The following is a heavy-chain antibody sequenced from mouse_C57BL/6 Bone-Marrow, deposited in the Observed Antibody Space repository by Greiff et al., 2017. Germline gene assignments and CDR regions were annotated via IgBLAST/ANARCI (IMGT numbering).Heavy chain of an antibody. CDR3: ARLIYYGNYVWFAY. D-gene: IGHD2-1*01. J-gene: IGHJ3*01. CDR1: GFTFSDYY. V-gene: IGHV5-12*01. CDR2: ISNGGGST. Sequence: EVKVVESGGGLVQPGGSLKLSCAASGFTFSDYYMYWVRQTPEKRLEWVAYISNGGGSTSSPDTVKGRFTISRDNAKNTLYLQMSRLKSEDTAMYYCARLIYYGNYVWFAYWGQGTLVTISA.